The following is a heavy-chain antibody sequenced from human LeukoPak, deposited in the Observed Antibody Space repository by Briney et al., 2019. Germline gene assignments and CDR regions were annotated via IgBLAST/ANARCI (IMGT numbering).Heavy chain of an antibody. D-gene: IGHD6-13*01. CDR3: AKWVGYSSSWYSPADFDY. Sequence: GGSLRLSCAASGFTFSSYGMTWVRQAPGKGLEWVSYISSSSSTMYYADSVKGRFTISRDNSKNTLYLQMNSLRAEDTAVYYCAKWVGYSSSWYSPADFDYWGQGTLVTVSS. CDR2: ISSSSSTM. CDR1: GFTFSSYG. V-gene: IGHV3-48*01. J-gene: IGHJ4*02.